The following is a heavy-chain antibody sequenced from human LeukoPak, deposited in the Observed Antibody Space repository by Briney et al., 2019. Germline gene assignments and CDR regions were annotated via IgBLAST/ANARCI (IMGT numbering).Heavy chain of an antibody. D-gene: IGHD6-13*01. CDR2: INPYSGDT. J-gene: IGHJ4*02. Sequence: VASVKVSCKASGYSFTGYHIHWVRQAPGQGLEWMGWINPYSGDTNFAQKFQGRVTMTRDTSITTAYMDLSSLTPDDTAVYFCARDQGSLTRSWYTGYWGQGTQVTVSS. CDR3: ARDQGSLTRSWYTGY. V-gene: IGHV1-2*02. CDR1: GYSFTGYH.